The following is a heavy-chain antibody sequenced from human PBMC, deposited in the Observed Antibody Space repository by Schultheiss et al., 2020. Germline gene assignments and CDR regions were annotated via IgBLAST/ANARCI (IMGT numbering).Heavy chain of an antibody. CDR3: ARGPRYYDILTGYYPSNWFDP. CDR2: IYYSGST. V-gene: IGHV4-59*08. Sequence: SETLSLTCTVSGGSISSYYWSWIRQPPGKGLEWIGYIYYSGSTNYNPSLKSRVTISVDTSKNQISLKLSSVTAADTAVFYCARGPRYYDILTGYYPSNWFDPWGQGHLGTVSS. J-gene: IGHJ5*02. D-gene: IGHD3-9*01. CDR1: GGSISSYY.